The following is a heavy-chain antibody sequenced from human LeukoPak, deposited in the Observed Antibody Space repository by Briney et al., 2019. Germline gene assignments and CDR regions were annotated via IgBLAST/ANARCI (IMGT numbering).Heavy chain of an antibody. D-gene: IGHD1-26*01. J-gene: IGHJ4*02. V-gene: IGHV4-39*01. Sequence: SETLSLTCTVSGGSVSSSSYYWGWIRQPPGKGLEWIGSIYYSGSTYYNPSLKSRVTISVDTSKNQFSLKLSSVSAADTAVYYCARQWSYDAPFPHFDYWGQGTLVTVSS. CDR1: GGSVSSSSYY. CDR2: IYYSGST. CDR3: ARQWSYDAPFPHFDY.